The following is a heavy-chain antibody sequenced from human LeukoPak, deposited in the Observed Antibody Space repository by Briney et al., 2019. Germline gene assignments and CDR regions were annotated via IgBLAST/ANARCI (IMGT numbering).Heavy chain of an antibody. J-gene: IGHJ4*02. CDR3: ARDIKKRGYYDYVWGSYRSPDY. D-gene: IGHD3-16*02. CDR2: ISYDGSKK. V-gene: IGHV3-30-3*01. CDR1: GFSFSSYA. Sequence: PGRSLRLSCAASGFSFSSYAMHWVRQAPGKGLEWVAVISYDGSKKYYADSVKGRFTISRDNSKNTLYLQMNSLRAEDTAVYYCARDIKKRGYYDYVWGSYRSPDYWGQGTLVTVSS.